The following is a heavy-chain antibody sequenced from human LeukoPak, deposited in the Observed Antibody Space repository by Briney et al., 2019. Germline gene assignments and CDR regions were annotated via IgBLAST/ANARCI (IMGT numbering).Heavy chain of an antibody. CDR1: GFTFSSYG. Sequence: PGGSLILSCAASGFTFSSYGMSWVCQAPGKGLEWVSAISGSGGSTYYADSVKGRFTISRDNAKNSLYLQMNSLRAEDTAVYYCARDSGSYVGFDYWGQGTLVTVSS. J-gene: IGHJ4*02. D-gene: IGHD1-26*01. V-gene: IGHV3-23*01. CDR3: ARDSGSYVGFDY. CDR2: ISGSGGST.